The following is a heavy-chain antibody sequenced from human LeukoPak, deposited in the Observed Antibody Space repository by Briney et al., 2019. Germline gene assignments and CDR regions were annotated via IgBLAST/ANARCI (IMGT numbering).Heavy chain of an antibody. CDR2: ISYDGSNK. CDR3: ARGHRDGYNWRGDY. D-gene: IGHD5-24*01. J-gene: IGHJ4*02. V-gene: IGHV3-30-3*01. CDR1: GFTFSSYA. Sequence: GRSLRLSCAASGFTFSSYAMHWVRQAPGKGLEWVAVISYDGSNKYYADSVKGRFTISRDNSKNTLYLQMNSLRAEDTAVYYCARGHRDGYNWRGDYWGQGTLVTVSS.